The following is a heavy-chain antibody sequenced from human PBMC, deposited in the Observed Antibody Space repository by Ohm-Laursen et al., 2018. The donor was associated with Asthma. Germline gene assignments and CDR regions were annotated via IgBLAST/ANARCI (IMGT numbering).Heavy chain of an antibody. V-gene: IGHV3-21*01. CDR1: GFTFSSYA. J-gene: IGHJ6*02. CDR3: ARDSVYQPVDFYYGMDV. D-gene: IGHD2-2*01. CDR2: ISTSSNYI. Sequence: SLRLSCAASGFTFSSYAMHWVRQAPGKGLEWVSSISTSSNYIYYADSVKGRFTISRDNSKNTLYLQMNSLRGEDTAVYYCARDSVYQPVDFYYGMDVWGQGTTVTVS.